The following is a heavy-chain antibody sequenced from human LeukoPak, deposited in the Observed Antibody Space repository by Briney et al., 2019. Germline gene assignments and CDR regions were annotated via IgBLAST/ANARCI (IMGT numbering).Heavy chain of an antibody. J-gene: IGHJ4*02. Sequence: GESLKISCKGSGYSFTTYRIGWVRQTPGKGLEWMGVISPGDSDTRYSPSFQGQVTISADKSISTAYLQWSSLKASDTAMYYCARHLDDSSGYYYRTMYYFDYWGQGTLVTVSS. D-gene: IGHD3-22*01. CDR3: ARHLDDSSGYYYRTMYYFDY. CDR2: ISPGDSDT. V-gene: IGHV5-51*01. CDR1: GYSFTTYR.